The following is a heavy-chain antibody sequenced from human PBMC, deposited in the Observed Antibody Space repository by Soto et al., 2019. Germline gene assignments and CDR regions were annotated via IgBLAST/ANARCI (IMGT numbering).Heavy chain of an antibody. CDR2: ISQTGAT. J-gene: IGHJ5*02. D-gene: IGHD3-10*01. Sequence: SETLSLTCAVSGGSITSGNSCSWAWIRQPPGRGLEWIGAISQTGATSYNPSRKSRVSVSLDKSKTQFSLRLSSVTAADMAVYYCARAVSPYFGTWFAPWGQGALVTVSS. CDR1: GGSITSGNSCS. CDR3: ARAVSPYFGTWFAP. V-gene: IGHV4-30-2*01.